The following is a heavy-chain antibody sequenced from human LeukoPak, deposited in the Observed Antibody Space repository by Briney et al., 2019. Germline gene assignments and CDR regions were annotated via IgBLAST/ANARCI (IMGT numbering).Heavy chain of an antibody. Sequence: SETLSLTCTVSGGSISSYYWSWLRQPPGKGLEWIGYIYYSGSTNYNPSLKSRVTISVDTSKNQFSLKLSSVTAADTAVYYCARQSIAAAGSIDYWGQGTLVTVSS. CDR1: GGSISSYY. J-gene: IGHJ4*02. CDR2: IYYSGST. V-gene: IGHV4-59*08. CDR3: ARQSIAAAGSIDY. D-gene: IGHD6-13*01.